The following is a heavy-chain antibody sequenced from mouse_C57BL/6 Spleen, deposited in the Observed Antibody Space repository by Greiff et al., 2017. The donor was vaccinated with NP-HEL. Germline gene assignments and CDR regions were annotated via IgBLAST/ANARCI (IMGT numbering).Heavy chain of an antibody. V-gene: IGHV5-17*01. CDR1: GFTFSDYG. CDR2: ISSGSSTI. J-gene: IGHJ3*01. CDR3: ARGGYCILPFAY. D-gene: IGHD1-1*01. Sequence: EVKLVESGGGLVKPGGSLKLSCAASGFTFSDYGMHWVRQAPEKGLEWVAYISSGSSTIYYADTVKGRFTISRDNAKNTLFLQMTSLRSEDTAMYYCARGGYCILPFAYWGQGTLVTVSA.